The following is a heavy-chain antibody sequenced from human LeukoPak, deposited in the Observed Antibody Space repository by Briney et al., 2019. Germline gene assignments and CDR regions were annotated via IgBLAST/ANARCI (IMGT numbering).Heavy chain of an antibody. CDR3: ARDLGFGDLMGY. D-gene: IGHD3-10*01. J-gene: IGHJ4*02. V-gene: IGHV1-18*01. CDR1: GYTLTGYG. CDR2: ISGYNGNT. Sequence: ASVKVSCKASGYTLTGYGINWVRQAPGQGLEWMGWISGYNGNTKHAQKVQGRVTMTTDTSTNTAHMELRSLRSDDTAVYYCARDLGFGDLMGYWGQGTLVTVSS.